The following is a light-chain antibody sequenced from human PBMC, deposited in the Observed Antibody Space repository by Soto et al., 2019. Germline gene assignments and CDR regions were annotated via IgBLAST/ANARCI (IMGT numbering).Light chain of an antibody. CDR2: DVS. V-gene: IGLV2-11*01. CDR1: SSDVGGYNY. CDR3: CSSAGSPRYV. J-gene: IGLJ1*01. Sequence: QSALTQPRSVSGSPGQSVTISCTGTSSDVGGYNYVSWYQQHPGKAPKVMIYDVSERPSGVPDRFSGSKSGNTASLTISGVQAEDEEDYYCCSSAGSPRYVFGTGTKLTVL.